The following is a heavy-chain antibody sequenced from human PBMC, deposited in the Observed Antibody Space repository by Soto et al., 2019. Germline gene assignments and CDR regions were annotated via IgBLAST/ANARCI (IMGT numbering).Heavy chain of an antibody. CDR1: GFTFSGSA. D-gene: IGHD2-2*01. CDR3: TRQAQDIVVVPAATNWFDP. V-gene: IGHV3-73*01. Sequence: GGSLRLSCAASGFTFSGSAMHWVRQASGKGLEWVGRIRSKANSYATAYAASVKGRFTISRDDSKNTAYLQMNSLKTEDTAVYYCTRQAQDIVVVPAATNWFDPWGQGTLVTVSS. CDR2: IRSKANSYAT. J-gene: IGHJ5*02.